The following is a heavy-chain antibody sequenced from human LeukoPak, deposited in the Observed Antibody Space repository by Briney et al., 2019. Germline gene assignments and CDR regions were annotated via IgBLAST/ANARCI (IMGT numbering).Heavy chain of an antibody. CDR1: EFTFRSYS. V-gene: IGHV3-21*01. Sequence: GGSLRLSCAASEFTFRSYSMNWVRQAPGKGLEWVSSISSSSSYIYYADSVKGRFTISRDNAKNSLYLQMNSLRAEDTAVYYCARDGGYNYGMDVWGQGTTVTVSS. J-gene: IGHJ6*02. D-gene: IGHD2-2*02. CDR3: ARDGGYNYGMDV. CDR2: ISSSSSYI.